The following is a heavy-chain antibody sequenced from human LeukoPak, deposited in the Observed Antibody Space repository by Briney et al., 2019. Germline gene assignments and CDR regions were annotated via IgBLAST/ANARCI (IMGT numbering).Heavy chain of an antibody. Sequence: SETLSLTCAVYGGSFSGYYWSWIRQPPGKGLEWIGEINHSGSTNYNPSLKSRVTISVDTSKNQFSLKLSSVTAADTAVYYCARHVGVTTFDYWGQGTLVTVPS. J-gene: IGHJ4*02. CDR2: INHSGST. V-gene: IGHV4-34*01. CDR1: GGSFSGYY. D-gene: IGHD2-21*01. CDR3: ARHVGVTTFDY.